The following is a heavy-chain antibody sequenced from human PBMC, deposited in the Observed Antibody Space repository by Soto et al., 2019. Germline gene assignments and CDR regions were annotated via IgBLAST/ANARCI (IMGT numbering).Heavy chain of an antibody. CDR3: ARGAVIAPYGSGSYFDY. Sequence: SETLSLTCTGSGGSISSYYWSWIRQPPGKGLEWIGYIYYSGSTNYNPSLKSRVTISVDTSKNQFSLKLSSVTAADTAVYYCARGAVIAPYGSGSYFDYWGQGTLVTVSS. CDR2: IYYSGST. D-gene: IGHD3-10*01. CDR1: GGSISSYY. J-gene: IGHJ4*02. V-gene: IGHV4-59*01.